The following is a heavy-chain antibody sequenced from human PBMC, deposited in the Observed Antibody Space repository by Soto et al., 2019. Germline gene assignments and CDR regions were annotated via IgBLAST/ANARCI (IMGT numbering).Heavy chain of an antibody. CDR2: ISAYNGNT. D-gene: IGHD1-1*01. Sequence: GASVKVSCKASGYTFIDYGITWVRQARGQGLEWMGWISAYNGNTNYAQKLQGRVTMTTDTSTSTAYMELRSLSSDDTAVYYCARVQLEHRGASYYYNYMDVWG. CDR3: ARVQLEHRGASYYYNYMDV. J-gene: IGHJ6*03. CDR1: GYTFIDYG. V-gene: IGHV1-18*01.